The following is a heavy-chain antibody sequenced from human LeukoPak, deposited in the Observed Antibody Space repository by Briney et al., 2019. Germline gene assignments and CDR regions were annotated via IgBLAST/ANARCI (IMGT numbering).Heavy chain of an antibody. D-gene: IGHD1-1*01. Sequence: PSETLSLTCSVSGGSISSNSCCWGWIRQPPGKGLEWIGSIRSSGDTYYNPSLKSRVTISVDTSKNQFSLKLSSVTAADTAVYYCARDMGDGWNDEFDYWGQGTLVTVSS. CDR2: IRSSGDT. V-gene: IGHV4-39*07. CDR3: ARDMGDGWNDEFDY. CDR1: GGSISSNSCC. J-gene: IGHJ4*02.